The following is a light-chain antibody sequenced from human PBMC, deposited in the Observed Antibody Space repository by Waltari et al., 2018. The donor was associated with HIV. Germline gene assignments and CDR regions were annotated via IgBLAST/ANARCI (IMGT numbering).Light chain of an antibody. J-gene: IGKJ1*01. CDR1: QTITSKNTNY. V-gene: IGKV4-1*01. CDR3: QQYYSTPRT. CDR2: GAS. Sequence: DIVMTQSPDSVAVSLGERVTLTCKSSQTITSKNTNYLAWFQQRPGQPPKLLVHGASARENGVPDRFRGSGSGTYFTLSINSLQAEDVATYFCQQYYSTPRTFGQGTKVEIK.